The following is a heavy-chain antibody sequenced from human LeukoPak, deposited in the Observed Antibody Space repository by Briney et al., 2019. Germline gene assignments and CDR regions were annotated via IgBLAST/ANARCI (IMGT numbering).Heavy chain of an antibody. CDR2: IYYSGST. CDR1: GGSFSGYY. J-gene: IGHJ3*02. Sequence: PSETLSLTCAVYGGSFSGYYWSWIRQPPGKGLEWIGYIYYSGSTNYNPSLKSRVTISVDTSKNQFSLKLSSVTAADTAVYYCAREGYYDSSGYYRRWNFDIWGQGTMVTVSS. CDR3: AREGYYDSSGYYRRWNFDI. D-gene: IGHD3-22*01. V-gene: IGHV4-59*01.